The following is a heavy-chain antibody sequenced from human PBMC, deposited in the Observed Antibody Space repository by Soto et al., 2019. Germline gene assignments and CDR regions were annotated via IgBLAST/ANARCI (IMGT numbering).Heavy chain of an antibody. J-gene: IGHJ4*02. CDR1: GGAISSGGHS. V-gene: IGHV4-31*03. CDR3: ARIYNWNYAL. D-gene: IGHD1-1*01. Sequence: QVQLQESGPGLVKPSQTLSLTCTVSGGAISSGGHSWSWIRQHTGKGLEWIGYIYYSGSTYYNPSLKRRVTISVDTSKKQFSLKLSSVTAADTAVYYGARIYNWNYALWGQGTLVTVSS. CDR2: IYYSGST.